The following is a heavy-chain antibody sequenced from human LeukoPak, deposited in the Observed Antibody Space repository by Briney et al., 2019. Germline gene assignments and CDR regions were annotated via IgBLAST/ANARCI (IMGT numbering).Heavy chain of an antibody. CDR1: GFTFSSYW. V-gene: IGHV3-7*01. CDR2: IKQDGSEK. J-gene: IGHJ4*02. CDR3: ARDYKDVWFGVTDY. Sequence: GGSLRLSCAASGFTFSSYWMSWVRQAPGKGLEWVAHIKQDGSEKYYVDSVKGRFTISRDNAKNSLYLQMNSLRAEDTAVYYCARDYKDVWFGVTDYWGQGTLVTVSS. D-gene: IGHD3-10*01.